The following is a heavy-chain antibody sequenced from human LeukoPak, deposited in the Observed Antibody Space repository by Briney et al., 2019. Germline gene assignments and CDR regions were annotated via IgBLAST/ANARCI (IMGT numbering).Heavy chain of an antibody. V-gene: IGHV1-46*01. J-gene: IGHJ2*01. D-gene: IGHD4-17*01. CDR2: INPTSVGR. CDR3: ARMGRGDQDWYFDL. CDR1: GYTFTNYF. Sequence: GASVNVSCTASGYTFTNYFVYWVRQAPGQGLEWIGIINPTSVGREYAQKFQGRITMTRDTSTSTVYMELNSLRSDDTAVYYCARMGRGDQDWYFDLWGRGTLITVSS.